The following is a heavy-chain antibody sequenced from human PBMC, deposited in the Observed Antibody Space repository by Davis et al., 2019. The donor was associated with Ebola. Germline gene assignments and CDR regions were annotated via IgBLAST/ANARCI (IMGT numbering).Heavy chain of an antibody. J-gene: IGHJ4*02. Sequence: PGGSLRLSCTASGFAFSNYNMNWVRQAPGKGLEWVSSITTNGWSTYYADSVKGRFIISRDNAKNSLFLQMHSLRGDDTAVYFCARETPISSRSDWWSQGTLVTVSS. CDR3: ARETPISSRSDW. V-gene: IGHV3-48*01. CDR2: ITTNGWST. CDR1: GFAFSNYN. D-gene: IGHD2-2*01.